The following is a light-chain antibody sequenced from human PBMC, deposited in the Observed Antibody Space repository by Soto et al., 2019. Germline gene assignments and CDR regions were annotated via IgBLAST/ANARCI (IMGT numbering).Light chain of an antibody. V-gene: IGLV1-47*02. J-gene: IGLJ1*01. CDR2: YNN. CDR3: AAWDASLSAGV. CDR1: DSNIGSNS. Sequence: QSVLTQPPSASGTAGQVVTISCSGGDSNIGSNSVYWYQHLPRMAPKLLIHYNNQRPSGVPDRFSGSRSGTSASLAIVGLRSEDEAVYYCAAWDASLSAGVFGNGTKVTVL.